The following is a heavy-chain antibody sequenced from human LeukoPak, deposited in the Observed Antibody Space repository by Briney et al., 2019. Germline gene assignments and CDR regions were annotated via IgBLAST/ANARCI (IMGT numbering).Heavy chain of an antibody. CDR3: VRDADGGNSWFDT. Sequence: PGGSLRLSCAASGFTFTDYYMSWIRQAPGKGLEWLSYINIGGTNTHYADSVKGRFTISRDNAKNSLYLQMNSLRAEDTALYYCVRDADGGNSWFDTWGQGTLVTVSS. D-gene: IGHD4-23*01. CDR1: GFTFTDYY. J-gene: IGHJ5*02. V-gene: IGHV3-11*05. CDR2: INIGGTNT.